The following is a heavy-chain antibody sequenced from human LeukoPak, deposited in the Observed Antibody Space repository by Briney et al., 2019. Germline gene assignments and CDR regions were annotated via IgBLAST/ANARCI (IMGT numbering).Heavy chain of an antibody. J-gene: IGHJ4*02. D-gene: IGHD5-24*01. CDR2: VHNSGSI. CDR1: GGSISNFH. CDR3: AREGGGYNSHFDY. V-gene: IGHV4-4*07. Sequence: SETLSLTCTVSGGSISNFHWSWVRQSAGKGLEWLGRVHNSGSINYNPSLRGRVTVSVDTSKNQFSLQLNSVTAADTAVYYCAREGGGYNSHFDYWGQGTLVTVSS.